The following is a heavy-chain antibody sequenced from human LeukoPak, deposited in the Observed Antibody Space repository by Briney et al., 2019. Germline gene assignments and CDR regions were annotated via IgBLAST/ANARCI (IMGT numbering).Heavy chain of an antibody. CDR2: INHSGST. Sequence: KPGGSLRLSCAASGFTFSDYYMSWIRQPPGKGLEWIGEINHSGSTNYNPSLKSRVTISVDTSKNQFSLKLSSVTAADTAVYYCAREWELLHFVDVWGKGTTVTVSS. J-gene: IGHJ6*04. V-gene: IGHV4-34*01. CDR3: AREWELLHFVDV. D-gene: IGHD1-26*01. CDR1: GFTFSDYY.